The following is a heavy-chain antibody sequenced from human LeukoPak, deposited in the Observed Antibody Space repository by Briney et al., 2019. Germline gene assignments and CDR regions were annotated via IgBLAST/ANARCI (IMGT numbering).Heavy chain of an antibody. Sequence: ASVKVSCKASGYTFTSYGISWVRQAPGQGLGWMGWISAYNGNTNYAQKLQGRVTMTTDTSTSTAYMELRSLRSDDTAVYYCARSNIVVVPAALGYNWFDPWGQGTLVTVSS. V-gene: IGHV1-18*01. CDR2: ISAYNGNT. CDR3: ARSNIVVVPAALGYNWFDP. J-gene: IGHJ5*02. CDR1: GYTFTSYG. D-gene: IGHD2-2*01.